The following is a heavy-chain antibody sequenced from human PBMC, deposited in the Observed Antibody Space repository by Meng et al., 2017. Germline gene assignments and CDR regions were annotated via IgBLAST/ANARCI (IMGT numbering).Heavy chain of an antibody. J-gene: IGHJ4*02. CDR1: GGTFGSYA. Sequence: QVQVVQSGAGVKKPGSSVKVSCKASGGTFGSYAISWVRQAPGQGLEWMGGIIPIFGTANYAQKFQGRVTITADKSTSTAYMELSSLRSEDTAVYYCARGVGYGGNSLYFDYWGQGTLVTVSS. CDR2: IIPIFGTA. CDR3: ARGVGYGGNSLYFDY. D-gene: IGHD4-23*01. V-gene: IGHV1-69*06.